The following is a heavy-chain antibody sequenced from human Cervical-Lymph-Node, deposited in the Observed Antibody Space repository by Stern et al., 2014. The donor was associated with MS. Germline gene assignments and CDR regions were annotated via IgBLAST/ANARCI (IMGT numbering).Heavy chain of an antibody. Sequence: QLVQSGPGLVKPSQTLSLTCTVSGGSISSDNYYWTWIRPHPGQGLEWIGHIYYSGTTYYNPSLKSRVSITVDTSKNLFSLRLSSVTAADTAVYYCARDHFTTSLDVWGHGTTVTVS. J-gene: IGHJ6*02. CDR1: GGSISSDNYY. CDR3: ARDHFTTSLDV. V-gene: IGHV4-31*03. D-gene: IGHD2-2*01. CDR2: IYYSGTT.